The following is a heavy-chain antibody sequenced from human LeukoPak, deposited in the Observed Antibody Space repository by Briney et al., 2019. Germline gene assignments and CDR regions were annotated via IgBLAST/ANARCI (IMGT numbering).Heavy chain of an antibody. Sequence: GGSLRLSCAASGFTFSTYAMSWVRQAPGKGLEWVSGIRGSGGATYYADSVKGRFTISRDNSKNTLYLQMNSLRAEDTAVYYCAKVPSVSSSSTSCCIDYWGQGTLVTVSS. CDR3: AKVPSVSSSSTSCCIDY. J-gene: IGHJ4*02. D-gene: IGHD2-2*01. CDR2: IRGSGGAT. V-gene: IGHV3-23*01. CDR1: GFTFSTYA.